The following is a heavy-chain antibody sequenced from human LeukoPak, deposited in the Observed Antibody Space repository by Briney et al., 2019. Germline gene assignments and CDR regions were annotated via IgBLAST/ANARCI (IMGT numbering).Heavy chain of an antibody. D-gene: IGHD5-24*01. V-gene: IGHV3-7*01. CDR1: GFTFSSYW. Sequence: PGGSLRLSCAASGFTFSSYWMSWVRQAPGKGLDWVANIKQDGSEKYYVDSVKGRFTISRDNAKNSLYLQMNSLRAEDTAVYYCARGGYEMATTSFDYWGQGTLVTVSS. CDR3: ARGGYEMATTSFDY. CDR2: IKQDGSEK. J-gene: IGHJ4*02.